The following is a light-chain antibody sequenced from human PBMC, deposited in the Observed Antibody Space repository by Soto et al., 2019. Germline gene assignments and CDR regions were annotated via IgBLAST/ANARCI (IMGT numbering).Light chain of an antibody. CDR3: QQYNNWPPT. CDR2: GAS. V-gene: IGKV3D-15*01. Sequence: EIVMTQSPATLSVSPGERATLSCRASQSVSGNLAWYQQKPGQAPRLLIYGASTRATGSPARFSGSGSGTEFTLTISSLQSDDFEVYYCQQYNNWPPTFGQGTKVEIK. J-gene: IGKJ1*01. CDR1: QSVSGN.